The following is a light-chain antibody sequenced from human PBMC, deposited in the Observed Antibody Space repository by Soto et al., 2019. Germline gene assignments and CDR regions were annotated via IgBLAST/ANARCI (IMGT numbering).Light chain of an antibody. Sequence: EMVMTQSPATLSVSPGERATLSCRASQSVRSSLAWYQQKPGQPPRLLIYGASTRATGVPARFSGSGSGTEFTLTISSLQSEDFAVYYCQQYGSVPWTFGHGTTVEIK. CDR2: GAS. CDR1: QSVRSS. CDR3: QQYGSVPWT. V-gene: IGKV3-15*01. J-gene: IGKJ1*01.